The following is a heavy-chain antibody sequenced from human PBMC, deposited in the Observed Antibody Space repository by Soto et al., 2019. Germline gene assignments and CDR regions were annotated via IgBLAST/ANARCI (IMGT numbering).Heavy chain of an antibody. CDR3: AKGLHYYDSTGTTQGWFDP. J-gene: IGHJ5*02. CDR1: GFTFSSYA. V-gene: IGHV3-23*01. D-gene: IGHD3-22*01. Sequence: GWSLRLSCAASGFTFSSYAMSWVRQAPGKGLEWVSSIGGSGGRTYYADSVKGRFTISRDNSKNTLHLQMNSLRADDTAVYYCAKGLHYYDSTGTTQGWFDPWGQGTLVTVSS. CDR2: IGGSGGRT.